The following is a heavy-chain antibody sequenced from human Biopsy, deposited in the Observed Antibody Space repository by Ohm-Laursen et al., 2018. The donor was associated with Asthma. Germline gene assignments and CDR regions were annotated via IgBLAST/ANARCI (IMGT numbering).Heavy chain of an antibody. V-gene: IGHV1-46*02. CDR2: INPSGAGT. CDR3: ARARETTNYGDSDFDI. CDR1: GFIFDNYF. Sequence: ASVKVSCKASGFIFDNYFMHWVRQAPGQGLEWMGIINPSGAGTRYAEKFRGRLIVTRDASTRTAFMDLRSLRSDDTVIYFCARARETTNYGDSDFDIWGQGTLITVSS. J-gene: IGHJ4*02. D-gene: IGHD2-8*01.